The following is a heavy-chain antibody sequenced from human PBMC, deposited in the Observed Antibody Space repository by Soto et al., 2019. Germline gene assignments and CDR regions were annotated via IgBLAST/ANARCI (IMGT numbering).Heavy chain of an antibody. CDR3: ARDPQPSYYYDSSGPLTRHYYGMDV. J-gene: IGHJ6*02. CDR1: VFTFSKYW. D-gene: IGHD3-22*01. V-gene: IGHV3-74*01. Sequence: RLSCAASVFTFSKYWMHWVRQAPGNGLVWVSLMNSDGSSTSYADSVKGRFTISRDNAKNTLYLQMNSLRAEDTAVYFCARDPQPSYYYDSSGPLTRHYYGMDVWGQGTTVTV. CDR2: MNSDGSST.